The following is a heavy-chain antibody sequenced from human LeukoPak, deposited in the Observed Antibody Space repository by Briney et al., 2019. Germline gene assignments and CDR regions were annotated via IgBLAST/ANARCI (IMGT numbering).Heavy chain of an antibody. V-gene: IGHV4-39*01. CDR3: ASHNALRGYSYGEADY. J-gene: IGHJ4*02. D-gene: IGHD5-18*01. Sequence: SETLSLTCTVSGASISSSSYYWGWIRQPPGKGLELFGIIYYSGSTYYNPSLKSRVTISVDTSKNQFSLKLSSVTAADTAVYYCASHNALRGYSYGEADYWGQGTLVTVSS. CDR1: GASISSSSYY. CDR2: IYYSGST.